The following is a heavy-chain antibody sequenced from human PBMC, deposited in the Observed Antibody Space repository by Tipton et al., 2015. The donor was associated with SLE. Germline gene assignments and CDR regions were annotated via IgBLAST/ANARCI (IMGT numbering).Heavy chain of an antibody. D-gene: IGHD3-10*01. J-gene: IGHJ6*02. CDR1: GYTFTGYY. V-gene: IGHV1-2*02. Sequence: QSGAEVKKPGASVKVSCKASGYTFTGYYIHWVRQAPGQGLEWMGWINPSSGGTNYAQKFQGRVTMTRDTSISTAYMEVSRLRSDDTALYYCASGVVYYFYGMDVWGQGTTVTVSS. CDR3: ASGVVYYFYGMDV. CDR2: INPSSGGT.